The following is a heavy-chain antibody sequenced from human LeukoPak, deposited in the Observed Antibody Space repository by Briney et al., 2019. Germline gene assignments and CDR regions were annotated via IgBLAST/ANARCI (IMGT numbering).Heavy chain of an antibody. D-gene: IGHD2-8*01. Sequence: PSETLSLTCPVYNWSFSGYYWSWIRQSPGTGLEWIGAVNPGGNTNYHPSLRRRVTISLATTKNHFSLKLRSVTAADTAVYNCGRAAWNGGGGFDPWGQGTLVTVSS. CDR1: NWSFSGYY. CDR3: GRAAWNGGGGFDP. V-gene: IGHV4-34*01. J-gene: IGHJ5*02. CDR2: VNPGGNT.